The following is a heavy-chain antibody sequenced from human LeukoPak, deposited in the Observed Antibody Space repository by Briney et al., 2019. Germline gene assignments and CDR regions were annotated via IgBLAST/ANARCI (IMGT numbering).Heavy chain of an antibody. CDR3: AREKGYCSSTSCFDFNY. CDR1: GGTFSSYA. CDR2: IIPIFGTA. V-gene: IGHV1-69*01. J-gene: IGHJ4*02. D-gene: IGHD2-2*01. Sequence: GASVKFSCKASGGTFSSYAISWVRLAPGQGLEWMGGIIPIFGTANYAQKFQGRVTITADESTSTAYMELSSLRSEDTAVYYCAREKGYCSSTSCFDFNYWGQGTLVTVSS.